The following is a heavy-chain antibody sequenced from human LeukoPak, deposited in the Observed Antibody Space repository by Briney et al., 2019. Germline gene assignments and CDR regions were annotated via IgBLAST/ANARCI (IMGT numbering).Heavy chain of an antibody. CDR2: IYYSGST. D-gene: IGHD6-19*01. CDR3: AASQLWYSSGWYYFDY. V-gene: IGHV4-59*01. J-gene: IGHJ4*02. Sequence: SETLSLTCTVSGGSISSYYWSWIRQPPGKGLEWIGYIYYSGSTNYNPSLKSRVTISVDTSENQFSLKLSSVTAADTAVYYCAASQLWYSSGWYYFDYWGQGTLVTVSS. CDR1: GGSISSYY.